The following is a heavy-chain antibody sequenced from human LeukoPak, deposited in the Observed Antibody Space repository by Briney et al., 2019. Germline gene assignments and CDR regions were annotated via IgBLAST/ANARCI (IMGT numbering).Heavy chain of an antibody. CDR2: IYSGGIT. D-gene: IGHD3-9*01. J-gene: IGHJ3*02. CDR3: ATISEPTRAFDI. CDR1: GFIVSTNY. V-gene: IGHV3-53*01. Sequence: GGSLRLSCAASGFIVSTNYMSWVRQAPGKGLEWVSLIYSGGITYYADSVKGRSTFSRDNSKNTLYLQMNSLRAEDTAVYYCATISEPTRAFDIWGQGTMVTVSS.